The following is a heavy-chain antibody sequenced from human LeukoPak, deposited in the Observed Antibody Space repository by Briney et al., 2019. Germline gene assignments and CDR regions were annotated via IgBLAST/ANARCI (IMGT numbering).Heavy chain of an antibody. D-gene: IGHD5-12*01. J-gene: IGHJ5*02. CDR1: GFSFSNYE. V-gene: IGHV3-48*03. Sequence: GGSLRLSCAASGFSFSNYEMNWVRQAPGKGLEWISYITASSITIYYADSVKGRFTISRDNAKNSLYLQMNGLRAEDTAVYYCAKGPGARGHFNCFDPWGQGTPVTLS. CDR3: AKGPGARGHFNCFDP. CDR2: ITASSITI.